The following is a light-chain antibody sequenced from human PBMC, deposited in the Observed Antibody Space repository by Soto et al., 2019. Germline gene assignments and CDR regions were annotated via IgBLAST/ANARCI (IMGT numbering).Light chain of an antibody. V-gene: IGKV1-39*01. CDR2: AAS. CDR3: QQGYNIPRT. CDR1: QSISNY. Sequence: DIQMTQSPSSLSASVGDRVTIAFRASQSISNYLNWYQQKPGKAPKLLIFAASSLQSGVPSRFSGSGSGTDFALTISSLQPEDFATYYCQQGYNIPRTFGQGTKVDIK. J-gene: IGKJ1*01.